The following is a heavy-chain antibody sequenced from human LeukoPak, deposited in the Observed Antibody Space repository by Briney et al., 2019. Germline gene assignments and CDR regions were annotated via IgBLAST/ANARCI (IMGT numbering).Heavy chain of an antibody. CDR2: ISYDGSNK. Sequence: PGRSLRLSCAASGFTFSSYAMHWVRQAPGKGLEWVAVISYDGSNKYYADSVKGRFTISRDNSKNTLYLQMNSLRAEDTAVYYCARDRAPQDYDSSGFLDYWGQGTLVTVSS. CDR3: ARDRAPQDYDSSGFLDY. J-gene: IGHJ4*02. D-gene: IGHD3-22*01. CDR1: GFTFSSYA. V-gene: IGHV3-30-3*01.